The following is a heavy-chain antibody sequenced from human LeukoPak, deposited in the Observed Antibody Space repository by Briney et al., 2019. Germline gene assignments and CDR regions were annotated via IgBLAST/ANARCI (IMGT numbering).Heavy chain of an antibody. CDR3: AIESDYSNYVADY. D-gene: IGHD4-11*01. V-gene: IGHV1-2*02. CDR2: INPSSGGT. CDR1: GYTFTGYY. Sequence: ASVKVSCXASGYTFTGYYMHWVRQAPGQGLEWMGWINPSSGGTNYAQKFQGRVTMTRDTSISTAYMELSRLRSVDTAVYYCAIESDYSNYVADYWGRGTLVTVSS. J-gene: IGHJ4*02.